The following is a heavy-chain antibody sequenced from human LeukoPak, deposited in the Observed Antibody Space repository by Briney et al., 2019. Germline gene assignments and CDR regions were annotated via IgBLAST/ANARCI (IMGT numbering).Heavy chain of an antibody. D-gene: IGHD5-18*01. CDR3: ARRQLWARGAFDI. J-gene: IGHJ3*02. CDR1: GYSFTSYW. Sequence: GESLRISCKGSGYSFTSYWIGWVRQMPGKGLEWMGIIYPGDSDTRYSPSFQGQVTISADKSISTAYLQWSSLKASDTAMYYCARRQLWARGAFDIWGQGTMVTVSS. V-gene: IGHV5-51*01. CDR2: IYPGDSDT.